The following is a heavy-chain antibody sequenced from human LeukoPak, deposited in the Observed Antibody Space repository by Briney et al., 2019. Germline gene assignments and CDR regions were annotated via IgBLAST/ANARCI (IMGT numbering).Heavy chain of an antibody. J-gene: IGHJ4*02. CDR2: MNPNSGNT. CDR1: GYTFTGYY. V-gene: IGHV1-8*03. CDR3: ARGESIAARGFDY. D-gene: IGHD6-6*01. Sequence: ASVKVSCKASGYTFTGYYMHWVRQAPGQGLEWMGWMNPNSGNTGYAQKFQGRVTITRNTSISTAYMELSSLRSEDTAVYYCARGESIAARGFDYWGQGTLVTVSS.